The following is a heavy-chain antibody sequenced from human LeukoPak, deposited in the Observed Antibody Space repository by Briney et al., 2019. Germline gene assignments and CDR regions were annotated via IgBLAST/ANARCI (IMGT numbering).Heavy chain of an antibody. CDR2: IYYGGST. CDR1: GGSISSYY. D-gene: IGHD6-19*01. Sequence: SETLSLTCTVSGGSISSYYWYWIRQPPGKGLEWIGYIYYGGSTNYNPSLKSRVTISVDTSKNQFSLKLSSVTAADTAVYYCARRGYSSGWYYFDYWGQGTLVTVSS. V-gene: IGHV4-59*08. J-gene: IGHJ4*02. CDR3: ARRGYSSGWYYFDY.